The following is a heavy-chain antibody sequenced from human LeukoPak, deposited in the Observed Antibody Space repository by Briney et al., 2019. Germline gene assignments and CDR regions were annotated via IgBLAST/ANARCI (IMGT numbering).Heavy chain of an antibody. Sequence: ASVKVSCTASGYTFTSYGITWVRQAPGQGLEWMGWISAYNGNTNYAQKLQGRVTMTTDTSTTTAYMELRSLRSDDTAVYYCARDLNIFPTVTTRDWFDPWGQGTLVTVSS. CDR2: ISAYNGNT. V-gene: IGHV1-18*01. D-gene: IGHD4-17*01. CDR3: ARDLNIFPTVTTRDWFDP. J-gene: IGHJ5*02. CDR1: GYTFTSYG.